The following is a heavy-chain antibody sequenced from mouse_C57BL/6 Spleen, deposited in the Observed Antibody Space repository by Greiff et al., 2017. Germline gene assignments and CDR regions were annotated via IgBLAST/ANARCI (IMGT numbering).Heavy chain of an antibody. Sequence: EVKLMESGGGLVQPGGSLSLSCAASGFTFTDYYMSWVRQPPGKALEWLGFIRNKAKGYTTEYSASVKGQFTISRDNSQSNLYLQMHALRAGDSATDYCASYFPAGFDYWGQGTTLTVSS. D-gene: IGHD1-2*01. CDR2: IRNKAKGYTT. J-gene: IGHJ2*01. V-gene: IGHV7-3*01. CDR3: ASYFPAGFDY. CDR1: GFTFTDYY.